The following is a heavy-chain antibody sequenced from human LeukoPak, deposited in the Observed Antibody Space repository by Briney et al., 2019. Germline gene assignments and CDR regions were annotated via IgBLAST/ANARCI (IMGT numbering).Heavy chain of an antibody. D-gene: IGHD2-21*02. CDR2: IYYSGST. CDR3: ARTVVVTAYDAFDI. J-gene: IGHJ3*02. Sequence: SETLSLTCTVSGGSISSYYWSWIRQPPGKGLEWIGYIYYSGSTNYNPSLKSRVTISVDTSKNQFSLKLSSVTAADTAVCYCARTVVVTAYDAFDIWGQGTMVTVSS. CDR1: GGSISSYY. V-gene: IGHV4-59*01.